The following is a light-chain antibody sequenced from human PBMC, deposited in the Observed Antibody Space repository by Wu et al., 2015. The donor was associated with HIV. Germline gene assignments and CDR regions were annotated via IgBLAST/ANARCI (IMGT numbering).Light chain of an antibody. V-gene: IGKV1-27*01. CDR1: QGIRKY. J-gene: IGKJ4*01. CDR2: SAS. Sequence: DIQMTQSPSSLSASVGDRVTVTCRASQGIRKYLAWYQQEPGKVPKLLVYSASTLQSGVPSRLSGSGSGTDFTLTISSLQPEDVATYYCQQYDSVPATFGGGPRCRS. CDR3: QQYDSVPAT.